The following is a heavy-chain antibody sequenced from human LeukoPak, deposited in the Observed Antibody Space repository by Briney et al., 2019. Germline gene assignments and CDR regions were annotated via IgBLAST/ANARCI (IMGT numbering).Heavy chain of an antibody. CDR3: AGRLWRRDGYNLSAFDI. J-gene: IGHJ3*02. CDR1: GGXISSYY. Sequence: PSETLSLTCTVSGGXISSYYWNWIRQPPGKGLEWIGYIYYSGSTNYNPSLKSRVTISVDTSKNQFSLKLSSVTAADTAVYYCAGRLWRRDGYNLSAFDIWGQGTMVTVSS. D-gene: IGHD5-24*01. CDR2: IYYSGST. V-gene: IGHV4-59*01.